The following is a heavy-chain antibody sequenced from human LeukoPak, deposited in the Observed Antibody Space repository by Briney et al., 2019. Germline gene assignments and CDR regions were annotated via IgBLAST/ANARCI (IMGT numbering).Heavy chain of an antibody. V-gene: IGHV3-23*01. J-gene: IGHJ4*02. D-gene: IGHD3-10*01. Sequence: GGSLRLSCAASGFTFSSYAMSWVRQAPGKGLEWVSAISGSGGSTYYADSVKGRFTISRDNSKNTLYLQMNSLRAEDTAVYYCANFPDYYGSGSYYNVAYWGQGTLVTVSS. CDR3: ANFPDYYGSGSYYNVAY. CDR2: ISGSGGST. CDR1: GFTFSSYA.